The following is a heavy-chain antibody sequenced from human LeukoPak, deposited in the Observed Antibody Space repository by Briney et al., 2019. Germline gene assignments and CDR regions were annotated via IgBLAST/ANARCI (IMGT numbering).Heavy chain of an antibody. CDR3: ARDSGNYGDFDY. Sequence: SETLSLTCTVSGGSISSGDYYWSWIRQPPGKGLEWIGYIYYSGSTYYNPSLKSRVTISVDTSKNQFSLKLSPVTAADTAVYYCARDSGNYGDFDYWGQGTLVTVSS. J-gene: IGHJ4*02. V-gene: IGHV4-30-4*08. CDR1: GGSISSGDYY. CDR2: IYYSGST. D-gene: IGHD4-17*01.